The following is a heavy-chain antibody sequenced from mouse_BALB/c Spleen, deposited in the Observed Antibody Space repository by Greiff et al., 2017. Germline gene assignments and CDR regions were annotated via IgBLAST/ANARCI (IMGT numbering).Heavy chain of an antibody. Sequence: EVKLMESGGGLVQPGGSRKLSCAASGFTFSSFGMHWVRQAPEKGLEWVAYISSGSSTIYYADTVKGRFTISRDNPKNTLFLQMTSLRSEDTAMYYCASDGSSYRFAYWGQGTLVTVSA. D-gene: IGHD1-1*01. CDR3: ASDGSSYRFAY. V-gene: IGHV5-17*02. J-gene: IGHJ3*01. CDR1: GFTFSSFG. CDR2: ISSGSSTI.